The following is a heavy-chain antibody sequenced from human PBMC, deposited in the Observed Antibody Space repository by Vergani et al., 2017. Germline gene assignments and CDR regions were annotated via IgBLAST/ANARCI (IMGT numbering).Heavy chain of an antibody. Sequence: QVQLVESGGGVVQPGRSLRLSCAASGFTFSSYGMHWVRQAPGKGLEWVAVISYDGSNKYYADSVKGRFTISRDNSKNTLYLQMNSLRAEDTAVYYCAKDFSAIAVAGVSWVDPWGQGTLVTVSS. D-gene: IGHD6-19*01. CDR1: GFTFSSYG. CDR2: ISYDGSNK. V-gene: IGHV3-30*18. CDR3: AKDFSAIAVAGVSWVDP. J-gene: IGHJ5*02.